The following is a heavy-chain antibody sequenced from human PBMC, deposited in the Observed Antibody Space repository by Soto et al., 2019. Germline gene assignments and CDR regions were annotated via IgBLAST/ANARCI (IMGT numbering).Heavy chain of an antibody. J-gene: IGHJ6*02. CDR3: ARGHYDFWSGYPTYDYGMDV. CDR2: IYYSGST. CDR1: GGSISSYY. Sequence: QVQLQESGPGLVKPSETLSLTCTVSGGSISSYYWSWIRQPPGKGLEWIGYIYYSGSTNYNPSLKSRVTISVDKSKNQFSLKLSSVTAADTAVYYCARGHYDFWSGYPTYDYGMDVWGQGTTVTVSS. D-gene: IGHD3-3*01. V-gene: IGHV4-59*01.